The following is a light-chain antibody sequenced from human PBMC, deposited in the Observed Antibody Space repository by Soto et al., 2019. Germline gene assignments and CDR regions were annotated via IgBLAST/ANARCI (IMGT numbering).Light chain of an antibody. CDR1: QSVLYRSNNRNY. CDR2: WAS. V-gene: IGKV4-1*01. Sequence: DIVLTQSPDSLAVPLGERATINCKSSQSVLYRSNNRNYLGWYQQKPGLPPKLLIYWASTREPGVPDRFSGSGSGTDFTLTISSLXXXXVAVYYCQQCYTTPTWTFGQGTRVE. CDR3: QQCYTTPTWT. J-gene: IGKJ1*01.